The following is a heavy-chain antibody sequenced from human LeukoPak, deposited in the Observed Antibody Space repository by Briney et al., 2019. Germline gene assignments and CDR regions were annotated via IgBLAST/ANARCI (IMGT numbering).Heavy chain of an antibody. J-gene: IGHJ4*01. D-gene: IGHD6-19*01. CDR2: ISSSSSTI. Sequence: PWGSLRLSCAASGFTFSSYWMSWVRQAPGKGLECVSYISSSSSTIYYADSVKGRFTISRDNARNSLYLQMNSLRAEDTAVYYCAKDRGSGWYFDYWGRGTLVTVSS. V-gene: IGHV3-48*04. CDR3: AKDRGSGWYFDY. CDR1: GFTFSSYW.